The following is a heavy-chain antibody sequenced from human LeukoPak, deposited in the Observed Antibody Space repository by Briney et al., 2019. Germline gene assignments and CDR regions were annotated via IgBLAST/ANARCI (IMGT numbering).Heavy chain of an antibody. D-gene: IGHD6-13*01. Sequence: GGSLRLSCAASGFTFSSYSMNWVRQAPGKGLEWVSSIGSSSSYIYYADSVKGRFTISRDNAKNSLYLQMNSLRAEDTAVYYCARDLTYSSSSAFDIWGQGTMVTVSS. CDR2: IGSSSSYI. J-gene: IGHJ3*02. V-gene: IGHV3-21*01. CDR1: GFTFSSYS. CDR3: ARDLTYSSSSAFDI.